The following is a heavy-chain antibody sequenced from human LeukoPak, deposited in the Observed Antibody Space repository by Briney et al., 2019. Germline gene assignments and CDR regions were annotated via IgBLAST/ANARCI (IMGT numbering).Heavy chain of an antibody. Sequence: ASVKVSCKASGGTFSSYAISWVRQAPGQGLEWMGRIIPILGIANYAQKFQGRVTITADKSTSTAYMELSSLRSEGTAVYYCATMDAIAVAGTPDYYYYYGMDVWGQGTTVTVSS. CDR1: GGTFSSYA. J-gene: IGHJ6*02. CDR3: ATMDAIAVAGTPDYYYYYGMDV. D-gene: IGHD6-19*01. CDR2: IIPILGIA. V-gene: IGHV1-69*04.